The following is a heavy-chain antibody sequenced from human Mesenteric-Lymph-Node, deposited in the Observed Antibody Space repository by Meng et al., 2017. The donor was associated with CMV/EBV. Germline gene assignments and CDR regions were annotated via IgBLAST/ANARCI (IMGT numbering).Heavy chain of an antibody. V-gene: IGHV1-46*01. D-gene: IGHD1-1*01. Sequence: SCKASGYSFSDNYIHRVRQAPGQGLEWMGSVLPRFHRTTYAPNFQGRVTLSSDTSTYTVSLEVTSLRSEDTAVYYCAKGAIGTTMDLWGQGTLVTVSS. CDR1: GYSFSDNY. CDR3: AKGAIGTTMDL. CDR2: VLPRFHRT. J-gene: IGHJ5*02.